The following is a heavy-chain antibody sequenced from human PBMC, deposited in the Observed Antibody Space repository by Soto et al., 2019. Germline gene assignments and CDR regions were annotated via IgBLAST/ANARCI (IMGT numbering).Heavy chain of an antibody. CDR2: INAGNGNT. V-gene: IGHV1-3*01. Sequence: ASVKVSCKASGYTFTSFAMHWVRLAPGQRLEWMGWINAGNGNTKYSQKFQGRVTITRDTSASTAYMELSSLRSEDTAVYYCARDYSSGWVPRYWFDPWGQGTLVTVSS. CDR3: ARDYSSGWVPRYWFDP. CDR1: GYTFTSFA. J-gene: IGHJ5*02. D-gene: IGHD6-19*01.